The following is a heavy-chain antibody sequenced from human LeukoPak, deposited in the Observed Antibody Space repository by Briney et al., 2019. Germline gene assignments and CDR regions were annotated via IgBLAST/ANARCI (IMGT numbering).Heavy chain of an antibody. CDR1: GYTFTGYY. Sequence: ASVKVSCKASGYTFTGYYMHWVRHAPRQGLEWMGWINPNSGGTNYAQKFQGRVTMTRDTSISTAYMELSGLRSDGTAVYYCARGGVPAAPTYYYYYYMGVWGKGTTITVSS. V-gene: IGHV1-2*02. CDR3: ARGGVPAAPTYYYYYYMGV. CDR2: INPNSGGT. J-gene: IGHJ6*03. D-gene: IGHD2-2*01.